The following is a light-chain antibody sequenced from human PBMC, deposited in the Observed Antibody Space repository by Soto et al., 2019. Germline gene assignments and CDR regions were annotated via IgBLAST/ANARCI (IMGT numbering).Light chain of an antibody. J-gene: IGLJ3*02. Sequence: QTVVTQEPSLTVSPGGTVSVTCGSSTGAVTSGHYPCWVQQKPGQAPRTLIYETSNKHSWTPARFSGSLLGGKATLTVSDVQPEDEAEYYGLLYYGDRQVFGGGTKLTVL. V-gene: IGLV7-46*01. CDR1: TGAVTSGHY. CDR3: LLYYGDRQV. CDR2: ETS.